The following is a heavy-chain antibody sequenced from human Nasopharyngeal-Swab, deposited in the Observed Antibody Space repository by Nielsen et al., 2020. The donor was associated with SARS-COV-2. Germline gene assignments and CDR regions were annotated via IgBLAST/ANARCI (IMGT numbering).Heavy chain of an antibody. CDR3: AKSWTYCFDY. D-gene: IGHD3/OR15-3a*01. J-gene: IGHJ4*02. V-gene: IGHV3-23*01. CDR2: ISGSGGST. Sequence: VRQAPGKGLEWVSAISGSGGSTYYADSVKGRFTISRDNSKNTLYLQMNSLRAEDTAVYYCAKSWTYCFDYWGQGTLVTVSS.